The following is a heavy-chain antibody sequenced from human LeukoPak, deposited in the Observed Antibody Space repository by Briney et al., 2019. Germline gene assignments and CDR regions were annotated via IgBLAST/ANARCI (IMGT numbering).Heavy chain of an antibody. CDR2: ITAYNGNT. CDR1: GYTFSSYV. J-gene: IGHJ6*02. CDR3: ATDSSGQTGVTTPYY. Sequence: ASVKVSCTASGYTFSSYVITWVRQAPGQGLEWMGWITAYNGNTNYAQKLQGRVTMTADTSTSTAYMELRTLRSDDTAVYYCATDSSGQTGVTTPYYWGQGTTVTVSS. V-gene: IGHV1-18*01. D-gene: IGHD4-17*01.